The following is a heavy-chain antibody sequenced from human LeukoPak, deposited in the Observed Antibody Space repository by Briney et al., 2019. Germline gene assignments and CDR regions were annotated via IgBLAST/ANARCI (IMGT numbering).Heavy chain of an antibody. CDR3: VRVRGDYLWDAFDI. CDR2: MNPNSGNT. Sequence: ASVKVSCKASGYTFTSYDINWVRQATGQGLEWMGWMNPNSGNTGYAQKFQGRVTMTRNTSISTAYMELSSLRSEDTAVYYCVRVRGDYLWDAFDIWGQGTMVTVSS. V-gene: IGHV1-8*01. J-gene: IGHJ3*02. D-gene: IGHD4-17*01. CDR1: GYTFTSYD.